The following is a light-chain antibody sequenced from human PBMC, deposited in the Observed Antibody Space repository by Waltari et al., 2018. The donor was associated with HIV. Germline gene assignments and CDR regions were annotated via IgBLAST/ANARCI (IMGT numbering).Light chain of an antibody. V-gene: IGLV3-1*01. CDR3: QAWDSSTAV. J-gene: IGLJ2*01. Sequence: SYELTQPPSVSVSPGQTDSITCSGNKLGDKYACWYQQKPGQSPVLVIYQDNKRPSGIPERFSGSNSGNTATLTISGTQAMDEADYYCQAWDSSTAVFGGGTKLTVL. CDR2: QDN. CDR1: KLGDKY.